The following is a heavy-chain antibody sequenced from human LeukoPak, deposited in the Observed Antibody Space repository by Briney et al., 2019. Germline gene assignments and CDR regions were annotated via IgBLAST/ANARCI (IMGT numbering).Heavy chain of an antibody. CDR3: ARVHRRISSQRSMDV. J-gene: IGHJ6*02. Sequence: SVKVSCKASGGTFSSYAISWVRQAPGQGLEWMGRIIPILGIANYAQKFQGRVTITADKSTSTAYMELSSLRSEDTAVYYCARVHRRISSQRSMDVWGQGTTATVSS. CDR1: GGTFSSYA. CDR2: IIPILGIA. V-gene: IGHV1-69*04. D-gene: IGHD6-13*01.